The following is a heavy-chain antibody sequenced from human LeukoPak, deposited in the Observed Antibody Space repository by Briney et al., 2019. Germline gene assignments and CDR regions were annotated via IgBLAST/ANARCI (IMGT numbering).Heavy chain of an antibody. CDR2: INHSRST. Sequence: SETLSLTCAVYGGSFSGYYWSWIRQPPGKGLEWIGEINHSRSTNYNPSLKSRVTISVDTSKNQFSLKLSSVTAADTAVYYCARGLAVAGATLFDYWGQGTLVTLSS. V-gene: IGHV4-34*01. D-gene: IGHD6-19*01. J-gene: IGHJ4*02. CDR1: GGSFSGYY. CDR3: ARGLAVAGATLFDY.